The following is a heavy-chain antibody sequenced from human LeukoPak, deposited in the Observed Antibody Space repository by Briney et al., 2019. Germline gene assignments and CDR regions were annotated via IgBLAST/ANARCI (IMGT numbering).Heavy chain of an antibody. V-gene: IGHV1-69*13. CDR3: ASSGSSWYREGGGYYYMDV. CDR2: IIPIFGTA. D-gene: IGHD6-13*01. J-gene: IGHJ6*03. CDR1: GGTFSSYA. Sequence: GASVKVSCKASGGTFSSYAISWVRQAPGQGLEWMGGIIPIFGTANYAQRFQGRVTITADESTSTAYMELSSLRSEDTAVYYCASSGSSWYREGGGYYYMDVWGKGTTVTISS.